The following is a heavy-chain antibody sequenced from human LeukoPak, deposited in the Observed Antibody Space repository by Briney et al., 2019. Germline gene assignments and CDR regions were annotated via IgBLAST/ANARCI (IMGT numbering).Heavy chain of an antibody. J-gene: IGHJ3*02. V-gene: IGHV4-4*02. CDR2: VNLQGST. CDR3: ARATAAGAFDI. CDR1: GGSITQTNY. Sequence: SETLSLTCDVSGGSITQTNYWTWVRQPPGKGLEWIGEVNLQGSTNYNPSLMGRVAISVDTSENHVSLQLTSVTAADTAVYYCARATAAGAFDIWGQGTMVTVSS. D-gene: IGHD6-13*01.